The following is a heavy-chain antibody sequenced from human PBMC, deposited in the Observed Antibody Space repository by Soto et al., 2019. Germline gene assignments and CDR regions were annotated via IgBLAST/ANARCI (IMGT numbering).Heavy chain of an antibody. CDR3: AKGGIPLWSLFDY. D-gene: IGHD5-18*01. V-gene: IGHV1-2*02. Sequence: ASVKVSCKASGYTFTGYYMHWVRQAPGQGLEWMGCISPNSGGTNQAQKFQGRVTMTRDTSISTAYMDLSRLKSDDTAVYYCAKGGIPLWSLFDYWGLGTLVTVSS. CDR2: ISPNSGGT. CDR1: GYTFTGYY. J-gene: IGHJ4*02.